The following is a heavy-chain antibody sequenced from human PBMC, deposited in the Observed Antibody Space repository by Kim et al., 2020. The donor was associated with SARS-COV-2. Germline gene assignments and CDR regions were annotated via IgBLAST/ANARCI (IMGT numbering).Heavy chain of an antibody. CDR1: GFTFSTYS. V-gene: IGHV3-21*01. CDR2: ISESSSHT. D-gene: IGHD3-3*01. Sequence: GGSLRLSCVASGFTFSTYSMNWVRQAPGKGLEWVSYISESSSHTYYADSVRGRFTISRDNAKNSLYLQMNGLTAEDTAVYFCTRDKLRFGRTSVMDVWG. CDR3: TRDKLRFGRTSVMDV. J-gene: IGHJ6*02.